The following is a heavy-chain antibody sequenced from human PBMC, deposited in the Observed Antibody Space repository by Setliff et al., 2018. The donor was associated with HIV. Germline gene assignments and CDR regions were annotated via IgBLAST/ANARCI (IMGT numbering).Heavy chain of an antibody. J-gene: IGHJ6*03. CDR3: ARVLVEKGDYKFRSHYYYMDV. D-gene: IGHD4-17*01. Sequence: TLSLTCTVSGGSISSGGYYWSWIRQHPGKGLEWIGYIYYSGSTYHNPSLKSRVTISVDTSKNQFSLKLSSVTAADTAVYYCARVLVEKGDYKFRSHYYYMDVWGKGTTVTVSS. CDR2: IYYSGST. CDR1: GGSISSGGYY. V-gene: IGHV4-31*03.